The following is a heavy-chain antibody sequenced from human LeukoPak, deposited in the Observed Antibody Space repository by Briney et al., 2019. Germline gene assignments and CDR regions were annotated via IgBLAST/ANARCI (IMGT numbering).Heavy chain of an antibody. V-gene: IGHV3-23*01. D-gene: IGHD3-22*01. Sequence: GASLRLSCAASGFTFSSYAMSWVRQAPGKGLEWVSAISGSGGSTYYADSVKGRFTISRDNSKNTLYLQMNSLRAEDTAVYYCAKTFYYYDSSGYYYGDYWGQGTLVTVSS. CDR1: GFTFSSYA. CDR2: ISGSGGST. CDR3: AKTFYYYDSSGYYYGDY. J-gene: IGHJ4*02.